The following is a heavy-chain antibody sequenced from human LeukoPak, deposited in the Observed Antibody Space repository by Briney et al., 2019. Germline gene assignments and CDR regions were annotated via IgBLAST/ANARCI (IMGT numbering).Heavy chain of an antibody. D-gene: IGHD6-6*01. CDR1: DGSLSSYY. CDR3: ARHFAYSSSSYFDY. CDR2: IYTSGST. Sequence: PSETLSLTCTVSDGSLSSYYWSWIRQPAGKGLEWIGRIYTSGSTSYNPSLKSRVTMFEDKSKNQFSLRLYSVTVADTAVYYCARHFAYSSSSYFDYWGQGSLVTVSS. V-gene: IGHV4-4*07. J-gene: IGHJ4*02.